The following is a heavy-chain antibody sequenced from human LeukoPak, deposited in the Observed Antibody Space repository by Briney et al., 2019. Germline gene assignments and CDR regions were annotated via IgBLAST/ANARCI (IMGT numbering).Heavy chain of an antibody. Sequence: AGSLTLSCAASGFTFSNFEMSWDRQAQGGVRVWVAYISSGGTAIYYAVFMQRRFTLSRDNANNSLYLQMNSLRAEDTAVYYCASRGYSYELDYWGQGTLVTVSS. CDR3: ASRGYSYELDY. V-gene: IGHV3-48*03. CDR1: GFTFSNFE. CDR2: ISSGGTAI. D-gene: IGHD5-18*01. J-gene: IGHJ4*02.